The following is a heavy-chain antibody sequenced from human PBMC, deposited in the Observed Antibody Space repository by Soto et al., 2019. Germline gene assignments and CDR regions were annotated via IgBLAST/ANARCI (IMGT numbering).Heavy chain of an antibody. V-gene: IGHV3-23*01. J-gene: IGHJ4*01. CDR1: GFTFSSYA. CDR3: ARRGSGSYSDY. Sequence: EVQLLEAGGGMVQRGGSLRLSCAASGFTFSSYAMRWVRQAPVKGLEWVSAISGSGGSTYYADSVKGRFTISRDNSKNTLYLQMNSLRAEDTAVYYCARRGSGSYSDYWGHGTLVTVSS. CDR2: ISGSGGST. D-gene: IGHD1-26*01.